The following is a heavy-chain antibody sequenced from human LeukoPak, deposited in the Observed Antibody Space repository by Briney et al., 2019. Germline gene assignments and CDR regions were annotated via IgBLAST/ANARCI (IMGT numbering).Heavy chain of an antibody. J-gene: IGHJ4*02. V-gene: IGHV4-34*01. CDR1: GGSFSGYY. CDR2: INHSGST. CDR3: AREGRAYYDYVWGSYRSHCFDY. Sequence: SETLSLTCAVYGGSFSGYYWSWIRQPPGKGLEWIGEINHSGSTNYNPSLKSRVTISVDTSKNQFSLKLSSVTAADTAVYYCAREGRAYYDYVWGSYRSHCFDYWGQGTLVTVSS. D-gene: IGHD3-16*02.